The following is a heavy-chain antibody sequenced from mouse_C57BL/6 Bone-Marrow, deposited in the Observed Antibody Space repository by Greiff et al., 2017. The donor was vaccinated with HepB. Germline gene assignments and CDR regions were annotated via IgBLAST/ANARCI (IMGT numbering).Heavy chain of an antibody. CDR3: ARLYDYDNYFDY. J-gene: IGHJ2*01. V-gene: IGHV1-59*01. Sequence: QVQLQQPGAELVRPGPSVKLSCKASGYTFTSYWMHWVKQRPGQGLEWIGVIDPSDSYTNYNQKFKGKATLTVDTSSSTAYMQLSSLTSEDSAVYYCARLYDYDNYFDYWGQGTTLTVSS. D-gene: IGHD2-4*01. CDR2: IDPSDSYT. CDR1: GYTFTSYW.